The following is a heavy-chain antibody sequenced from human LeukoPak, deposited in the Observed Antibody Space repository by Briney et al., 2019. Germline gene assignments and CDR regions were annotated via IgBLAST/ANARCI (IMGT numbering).Heavy chain of an antibody. Sequence: GGSLRLSCAASGFTFSSYGMHWVRQAPGKGLEWVSSISAGSNYIYYGDSVKGRFTISRDNAKNSLYPQMSSLRAEDTAVYYCARDASTRCYLCEVDHWGQGTLVTVSS. CDR3: ARDASTRCYLCEVDH. J-gene: IGHJ4*02. V-gene: IGHV3-21*01. D-gene: IGHD2-2*01. CDR1: GFTFSSYG. CDR2: ISAGSNYI.